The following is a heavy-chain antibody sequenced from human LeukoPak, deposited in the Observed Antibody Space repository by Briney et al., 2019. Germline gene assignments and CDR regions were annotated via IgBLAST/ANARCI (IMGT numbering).Heavy chain of an antibody. CDR1: GGSISSYY. V-gene: IGHV4-59*01. D-gene: IGHD5-24*01. CDR3: ARDFGMAEENWFDP. Sequence: PSETLSLTCTVSGGSISSYYWSWIRQPPGKGLEWVGYIYARGSTDYNPSLKSRVTISVDTSKNQFSLKLSSVTAADTAVYYCARDFGMAEENWFDPWGQGTLVTVSS. CDR2: IYARGST. J-gene: IGHJ5*02.